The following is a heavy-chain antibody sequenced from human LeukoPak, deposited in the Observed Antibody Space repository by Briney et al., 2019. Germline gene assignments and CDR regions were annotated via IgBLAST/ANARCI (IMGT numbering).Heavy chain of an antibody. J-gene: IGHJ5*02. Sequence: PGGSLRLSCAASGFTFSRYSMNWVRQAPGKGLEWVSSISTSSSFLYYADSVKGRFTISRDNAKNSLYLQMNSLRAEDTAVYYCARDPSSGWYLKGWFDPWGQGTLVTVSS. CDR3: ARDPSSGWYLKGWFDP. CDR1: GFTFSRYS. CDR2: ISTSSSFL. V-gene: IGHV3-21*01. D-gene: IGHD6-19*01.